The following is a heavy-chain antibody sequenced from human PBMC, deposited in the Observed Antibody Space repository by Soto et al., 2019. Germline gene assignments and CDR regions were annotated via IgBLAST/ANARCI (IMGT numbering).Heavy chain of an antibody. Sequence: AGSLRLSCAASGFTFSDYYMSWIRQAPGKGLEWVSYISSSGSTIYYADSVKGRFTISRDNAKNSLCLQMNSLRAEDTAVYYCARSKHDFWSGYYPFDYWGQGTLVTVSS. CDR1: GFTFSDYY. CDR3: ARSKHDFWSGYYPFDY. CDR2: ISSSGSTI. J-gene: IGHJ4*02. D-gene: IGHD3-3*01. V-gene: IGHV3-11*01.